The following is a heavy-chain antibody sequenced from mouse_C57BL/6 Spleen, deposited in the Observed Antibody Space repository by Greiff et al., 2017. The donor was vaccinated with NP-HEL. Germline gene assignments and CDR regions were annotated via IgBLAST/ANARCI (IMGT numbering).Heavy chain of an antibody. CDR2: IYPRSGNT. J-gene: IGHJ4*01. V-gene: IGHV1-81*01. D-gene: IGHD1-1*01. CDR1: GYTFTSYG. CDR3: ARESYYYGSTPYAMDY. Sequence: QVQLQQSGAELARPGASVKLSCKASGYTFTSYGISWVKQRTGQGLEWIGEIYPRSGNTYYNEKFKGKATLTADKSSSTAYMELRSLTSEDSAVYFCARESYYYGSTPYAMDYWGQGTSVTVSS.